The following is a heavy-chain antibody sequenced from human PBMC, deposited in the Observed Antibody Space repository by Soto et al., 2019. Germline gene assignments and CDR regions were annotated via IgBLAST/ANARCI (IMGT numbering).Heavy chain of an antibody. CDR3: AREWRDIAAHNYYYYGMDV. J-gene: IGHJ6*02. V-gene: IGHV3-7*01. CDR1: GFTFSSYW. Sequence: GGSLRLSCAASGFTFSSYWMSWVRQAPGKGLEWVANIKQDGSEKYYVDSVKGRFTISRDNAKNSLYLQMNSLRAEDTAVYYCAREWRDIAAHNYYYYGMDVWGQGTTVTVSS. D-gene: IGHD6-13*01. CDR2: IKQDGSEK.